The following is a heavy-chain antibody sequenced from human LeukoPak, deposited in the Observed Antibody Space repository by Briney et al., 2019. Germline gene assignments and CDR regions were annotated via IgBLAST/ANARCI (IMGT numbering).Heavy chain of an antibody. CDR2: INHSGST. CDR1: GGSFSGYY. V-gene: IGHV4-34*01. D-gene: IGHD3-22*01. J-gene: IGHJ4*02. CDR3: ARPRAGYYHQGFDY. Sequence: PSETLSLTCAVYGGSFSGYYWSWIRQPPGKGLEWIGEINHSGSTNYNPSLKSRVTISVDTSKNQFSLKLSSVTAADTAVYYCARPRAGYYHQGFDYWGQGTLVTVSS.